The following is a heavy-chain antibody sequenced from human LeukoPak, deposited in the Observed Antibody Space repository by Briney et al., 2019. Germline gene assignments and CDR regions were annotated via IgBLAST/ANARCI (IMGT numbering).Heavy chain of an antibody. CDR2: IKQDGSEK. D-gene: IGHD6-6*01. J-gene: IGHJ4*02. V-gene: IGHV3-7*01. Sequence: PGGSLRLSCAASGFTFSRHWMSWVRQAPGKGREWVAKIKQDGSEKYYVDSVKGRFTISRDNAKNSLYLQMNSLRPEDTAVYYCARAPAAARPYYFDYWGQGTLVTVSS. CDR3: ARAPAAARPYYFDY. CDR1: GFTFSRHW.